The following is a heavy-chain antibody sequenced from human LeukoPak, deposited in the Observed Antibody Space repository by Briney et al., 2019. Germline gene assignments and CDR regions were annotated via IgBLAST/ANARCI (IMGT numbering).Heavy chain of an antibody. V-gene: IGHV3-30-3*01. CDR2: ISYDGSNK. CDR1: GFTFSSYA. CDR3: ARVRDSSGYYWYYYYYYGMDV. J-gene: IGHJ6*02. Sequence: GGSLRLSCAASGFTFSSYAMHWVRQAPGKGLEWVAVISYDGSNKYHADSVKGRFTISRDNSKNTLYLQMNSLRAEDTAVYYCARVRDSSGYYWYYYYYYGMDVWGQGTTVTVSS. D-gene: IGHD3-22*01.